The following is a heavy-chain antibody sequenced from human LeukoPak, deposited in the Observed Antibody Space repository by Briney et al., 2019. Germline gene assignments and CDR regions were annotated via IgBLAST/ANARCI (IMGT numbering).Heavy chain of an antibody. V-gene: IGHV3-23*01. CDR2: ISGSGGST. CDR3: ARGGLFAYYFDY. J-gene: IGHJ4*02. CDR1: GFTFSSYA. D-gene: IGHD3-10*02. Sequence: GGSLRLSCAASGFTFSSYAMSWVRQAPGKGLGWVSAISGSGGSTYYADSVEGRFTISRDNAKNTVYLEINSLRAEDTAVYYCARGGLFAYYFDYWGQGTLVTVSS.